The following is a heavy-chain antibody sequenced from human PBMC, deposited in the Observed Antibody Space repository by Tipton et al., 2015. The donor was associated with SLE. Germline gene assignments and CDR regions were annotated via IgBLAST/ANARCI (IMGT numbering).Heavy chain of an antibody. V-gene: IGHV3-23*01. D-gene: IGHD3-10*01. CDR1: GFTFSSYA. CDR2: ISGSGGST. CDR3: AKEEGYYGSGSSRYFDY. Sequence: SLRLSCAASGFTFSSYAMSWVRQAPGKGLEWVSAISGSGGSTYYADSVKGRFTISRDNSKNTLYLQMNSLRAEDTAVYYCAKEEGYYGSGSSRYFDYWGQGTLVTVSS. J-gene: IGHJ4*02.